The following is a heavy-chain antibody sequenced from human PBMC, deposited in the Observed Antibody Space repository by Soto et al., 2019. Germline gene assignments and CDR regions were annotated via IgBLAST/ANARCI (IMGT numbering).Heavy chain of an antibody. J-gene: IGHJ1*01. CDR1: GYTFSSYS. Sequence: PGESLKISCEGSGYTFSSYSIGCVRQMPGKGLDWMGLIYHDDSDTRYSPSFRGQVTISVDMSISRAYLQGSSLKASDSAMYFCARIVSINSPFVGRGRGTLVTVSS. V-gene: IGHV5-51*01. D-gene: IGHD3-3*02. CDR3: ARIVSINSPFVG. CDR2: IYHDDSDT.